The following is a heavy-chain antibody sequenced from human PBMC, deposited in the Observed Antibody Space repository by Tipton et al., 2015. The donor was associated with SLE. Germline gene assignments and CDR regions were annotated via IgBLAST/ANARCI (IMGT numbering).Heavy chain of an antibody. CDR3: ARVQACEGFDP. V-gene: IGHV4-61*02. D-gene: IGHD2-21*01. CDR1: GGSISSGSYY. Sequence: TLSLTCTVSGGSISSGSYYWSWIRQPAGKGLEWIGRIYTSGSTNYNPSLKSRVTISVDTSKNHFSLKLSSVTAADTAVYYCARVQACEGFDPWGQGTLVTVSS. CDR2: IYTSGST. J-gene: IGHJ5*02.